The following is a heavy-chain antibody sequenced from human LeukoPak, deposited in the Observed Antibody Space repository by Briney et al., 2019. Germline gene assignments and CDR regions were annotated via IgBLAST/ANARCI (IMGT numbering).Heavy chain of an antibody. Sequence: GASVKVSCKASGYTFTGYYMHWVRQAPGQGLEWMGWINPNSGGTNYAQKFQGRVTMTRDTSISTAYMELSRLRSDDTAVYYCARVAVWELLPSYAFDIWGQGTMVTVSS. CDR1: GYTFTGYY. J-gene: IGHJ3*02. CDR3: ARVAVWELLPSYAFDI. D-gene: IGHD1-26*01. CDR2: INPNSGGT. V-gene: IGHV1-2*02.